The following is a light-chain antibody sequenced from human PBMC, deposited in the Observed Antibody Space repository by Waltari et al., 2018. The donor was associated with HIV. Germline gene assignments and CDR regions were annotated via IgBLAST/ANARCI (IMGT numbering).Light chain of an antibody. V-gene: IGKV4-1*01. J-gene: IGKJ1*01. CDR2: WAS. CDR1: QSVLSRSNNKNY. Sequence: DIVMTQSPDPLAVSLGERATINCKSSQSVLSRSNNKNYLAWYQQKPGQPPKLLIYWASTRESGVPDRVSGSGSETDFTLTISSLQAEDVAVYFCQQYYSSPWTFGLGTKVEIK. CDR3: QQYYSSPWT.